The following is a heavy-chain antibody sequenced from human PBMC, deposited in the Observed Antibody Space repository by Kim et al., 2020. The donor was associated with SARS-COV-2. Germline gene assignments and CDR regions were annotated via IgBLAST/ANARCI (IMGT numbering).Heavy chain of an antibody. CDR1: GYTFTSYG. CDR2: ISAYNGNT. D-gene: IGHD3-3*01. V-gene: IGHV1-18*01. CDR3: ARLAYYDFWSGYVILLSGYMDV. J-gene: IGHJ6*03. Sequence: ASVKVSCKASGYTFTSYGISWVRQAPGQGLEWMGWISAYNGNTNYAQKLQGRVTMTTDTSTSTAYMELRSLRSDDTAVYYCARLAYYDFWSGYVILLSGYMDVWGKGTTVTVSS.